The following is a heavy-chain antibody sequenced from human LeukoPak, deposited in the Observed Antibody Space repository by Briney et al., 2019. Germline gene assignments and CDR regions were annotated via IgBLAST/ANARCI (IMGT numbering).Heavy chain of an antibody. Sequence: ASVKVSCKASVYTFTGYYMHWVLQAPGQGLEWMGWINPNSGGTNYAQKFQGRVTMTRDTSISTAYMELSRLRSDDTAVYFCAREGYSYGPPGYWGQGTLVTVSS. V-gene: IGHV1-2*02. J-gene: IGHJ4*02. CDR2: INPNSGGT. CDR3: AREGYSYGPPGY. CDR1: VYTFTGYY. D-gene: IGHD5-18*01.